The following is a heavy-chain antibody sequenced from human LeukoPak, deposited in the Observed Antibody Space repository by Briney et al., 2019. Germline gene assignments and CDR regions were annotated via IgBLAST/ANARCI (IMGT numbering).Heavy chain of an antibody. Sequence: PGGSLRLSCAASGFTFSKGLEWISAISGNGGDTYYADSVKGRLTISRDNSKNTLYLQMNSLRAEDTAVYYCAKGQVSVGASLRFDYWGQGTLVTVSS. V-gene: IGHV3-23*01. CDR1: GFTFS. CDR3: AKGQVSVGASLRFDY. D-gene: IGHD1-26*01. J-gene: IGHJ4*02. CDR2: ISGNGGDT.